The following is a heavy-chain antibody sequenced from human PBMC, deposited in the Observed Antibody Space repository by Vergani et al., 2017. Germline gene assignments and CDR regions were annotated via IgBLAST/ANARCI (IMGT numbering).Heavy chain of an antibody. J-gene: IGHJ3*02. CDR1: GFTFDDYA. CDR3: AKGLKQWLADAFDI. D-gene: IGHD6-19*01. Sequence: EVQLVESGGGLVQPGRSLRLSCAASGFTFDDYAMHWVRQAPGKGLEWVSGTSWNSGSIGYADSVKGRFTISRDNAKNSLYLQMNSLRAEDTALYYCAKGLKQWLADAFDIWGQGTMVTVSS. CDR2: TSWNSGSI. V-gene: IGHV3-9*01.